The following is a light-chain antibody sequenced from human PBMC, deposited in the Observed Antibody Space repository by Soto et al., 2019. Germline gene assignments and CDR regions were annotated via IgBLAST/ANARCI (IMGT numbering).Light chain of an antibody. V-gene: IGKV3-20*01. J-gene: IGKJ2*01. CDR1: QSVSNDY. CDR3: HHYDNSPAMYT. CDR2: GAS. Sequence: EIVLTQSPGTLSLSPGDRATLSCRASQSVSNDYLAWYQQKPGQAPRLLIYGASSRATGIPDRFSGSGSGTEFTLTISRLEPEDFAVYYCHHYDNSPAMYTFGQGTKLEIK.